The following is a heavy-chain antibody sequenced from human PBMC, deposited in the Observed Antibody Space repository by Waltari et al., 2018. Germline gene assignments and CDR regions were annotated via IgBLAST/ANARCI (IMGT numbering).Heavy chain of an antibody. CDR1: CVSISCFY. CDR2: IDYTGST. V-gene: IGHV4-59*01. D-gene: IGHD2-21*02. Sequence: QVQLQESGPSLLKPSDTLSLICTVSCVSISCFYWRWVRQPPGKGLDWIGYIDYTGSTNFNPSLKSRVTMSVDTSKNQFSLKLSSVTAADTAFYYCARGGGGDWEWFDRWGQGTLVTVSS. J-gene: IGHJ5*02. CDR3: ARGGGGDWEWFDR.